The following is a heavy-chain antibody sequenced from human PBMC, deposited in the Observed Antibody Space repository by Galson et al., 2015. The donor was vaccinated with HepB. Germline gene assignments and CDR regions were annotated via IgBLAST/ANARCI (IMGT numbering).Heavy chain of an antibody. CDR2: FDPEDGET. CDR3: ATSVYNYGDTYFDP. D-gene: IGHD5-18*01. V-gene: IGHV1-24*01. J-gene: IGHJ5*02. CDR1: GYNLTELS. Sequence: SVKVSCKVSGYNLTELSIHWVRQAPGTGLEWMGGFDPEDGETIYAQQFQGRVTMTEDPSTDTAYMGLSSLRSEDTAVYYCATSVYNYGDTYFDPWGQGTLVTVSS.